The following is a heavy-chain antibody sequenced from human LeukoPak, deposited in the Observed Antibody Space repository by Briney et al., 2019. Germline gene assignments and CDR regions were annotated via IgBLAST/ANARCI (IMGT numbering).Heavy chain of an antibody. CDR2: ISSSSSTI. CDR1: GFTFSSYS. D-gene: IGHD2-2*02. J-gene: IGHJ3*02. CDR3: ARETYCSSTSCYTYYDILTGPPPNGPNAFDI. Sequence: GGSLRLSCAASGFTFSSYSMNWVRQAPGKGLEWVSYISSSSSTIYYADSVKGRFTISRDNAKNSLYLQMNSLRAEDTAVYYCARETYCSSTSCYTYYDILTGPPPNGPNAFDIWGQGTMVTVSS. V-gene: IGHV3-48*01.